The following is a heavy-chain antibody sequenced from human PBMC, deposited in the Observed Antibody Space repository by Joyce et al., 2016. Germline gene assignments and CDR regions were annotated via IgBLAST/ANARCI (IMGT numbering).Heavy chain of an antibody. D-gene: IGHD6-19*01. CDR3: AKFTSGWADLDY. CDR1: GFTFRKYA. V-gene: IGHV3-30*14. J-gene: IGHJ4*02. CDR2: MSFDGAKT. Sequence: QVQLVESGGGVAQPGKSLRLSCEGSGFTFRKYALHWVRQAPGKGLEWVAVMSFDGAKTDYADSVKGRFTISRDNSKNTRYLQMRSLRGEDTAVYHCAKFTSGWADLDYWGQGTLVAVSS.